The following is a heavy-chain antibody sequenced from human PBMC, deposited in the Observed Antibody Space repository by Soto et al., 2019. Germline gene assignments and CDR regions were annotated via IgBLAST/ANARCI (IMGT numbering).Heavy chain of an antibody. CDR1: GGTLNSHA. CDR2: IIPMFGTA. V-gene: IGHV1-69*01. J-gene: IGHJ6*02. CDR3: ARVMGAEHLVSVFAHYYYGMDV. D-gene: IGHD6-6*01. Sequence: QVQLVQSGAEVKKPGSSVKVSCKASGGTLNSHAFSWVRQAPGQGLEWTEGIIPMFGTASYAQKFEGRVTITADQFTSTVYMELSSLKSEDTAVYYCARVMGAEHLVSVFAHYYYGMDVWGQGTTVTVSS.